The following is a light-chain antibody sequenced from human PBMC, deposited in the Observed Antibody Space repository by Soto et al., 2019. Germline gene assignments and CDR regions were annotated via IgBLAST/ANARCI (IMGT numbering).Light chain of an antibody. CDR3: SSYTSTSTGGYV. Sequence: QSVLTQPASVSGSPGQSITISCTGTSSDVGGYNYVSWYQQHPGKAPKLMIYVVSNRPSGVSNRFSGSKSGNTASLTISGLEAEDEADYYCSSYTSTSTGGYVFGTGTKVTVL. V-gene: IGLV2-14*01. CDR1: SSDVGGYNY. J-gene: IGLJ1*01. CDR2: VVS.